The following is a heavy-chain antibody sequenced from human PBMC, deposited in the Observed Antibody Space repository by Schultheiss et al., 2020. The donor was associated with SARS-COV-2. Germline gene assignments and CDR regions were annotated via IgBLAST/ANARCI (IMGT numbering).Heavy chain of an antibody. D-gene: IGHD4-17*01. CDR1: GFTFSSYA. V-gene: IGHV3-15*01. CDR2: IKSKTDGGTT. CDR3: AKGLHGDRPL. J-gene: IGHJ4*02. Sequence: GGSLRLSCSASGFTFSSYAMHWVRQAPGKGLEWVGRIKSKTDGGTTDYAAPVKGRFTISRDDSKNTLYLQMNSLKTEDTAVYYCAKGLHGDRPLWGQGTLVTVSS.